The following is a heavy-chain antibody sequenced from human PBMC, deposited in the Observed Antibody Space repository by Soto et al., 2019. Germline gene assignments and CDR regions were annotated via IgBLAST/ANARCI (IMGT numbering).Heavy chain of an antibody. V-gene: IGHV4-4*02. Sequence: SETLSLTCAVSGGSISSSNLWSWVRQPPGKGLEWIGEMYHSGSTNYNPSLKSRVTISVDKSKNQFSLNLNSVTAADTAVYYCARGPITMIVEHRFYDYWGQGTLVTVSS. CDR3: ARGPITMIVEHRFYDY. CDR1: GGSISSSNL. J-gene: IGHJ4*02. CDR2: MYHSGST. D-gene: IGHD3-22*01.